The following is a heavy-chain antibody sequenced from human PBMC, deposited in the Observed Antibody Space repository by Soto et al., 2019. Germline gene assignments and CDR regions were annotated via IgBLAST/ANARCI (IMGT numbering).Heavy chain of an antibody. J-gene: IGHJ5*02. Sequence: SETLSLTCAVYGGSFSGYYWSWIRQPPGKGLEWIGEINHSGSTNYNPSLKSRVTISVDTSKNQFSLKLSSVTAADTAVYYCARGKWRPAQQLANRIKGWFDPWGQGTLVTVSS. D-gene: IGHD6-13*01. CDR3: ARGKWRPAQQLANRIKGWFDP. CDR2: INHSGST. V-gene: IGHV4-34*01. CDR1: GGSFSGYY.